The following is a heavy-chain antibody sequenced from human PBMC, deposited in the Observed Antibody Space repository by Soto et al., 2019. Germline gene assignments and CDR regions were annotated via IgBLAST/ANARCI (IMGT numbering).Heavy chain of an antibody. CDR3: ARIPPSMNTFGGVSVVDAFDI. D-gene: IGHD3-16*02. CDR2: IFLNDEK. Sequence: QVTLKESGPVLVKPTETLTLTCTVSGFSLSNARMGVSWIRQPPGKALEWVAHIFLNDEKSYSTSLKSSLTIAKDTSKSQVVLTMTNMDPVDTATYYCARIPPSMNTFGGVSVVDAFDIWGRGTMVAVSS. CDR1: GFSLSNARMG. V-gene: IGHV2-26*01. J-gene: IGHJ3*02.